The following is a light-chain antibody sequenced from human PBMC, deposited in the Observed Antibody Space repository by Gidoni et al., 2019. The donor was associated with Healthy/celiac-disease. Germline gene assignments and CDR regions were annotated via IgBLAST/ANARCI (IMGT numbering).Light chain of an antibody. V-gene: IGKV3-11*01. CDR2: DAS. CDR3: QQRSNWPRP. J-gene: IGKJ4*01. Sequence: EIVLTQSPATLSLSPGERATLSCRASQSVSSYLAWYQQKPGQAPRLLIYDASNRATGIPARFSGSGSGTDFTLTISSLEPEDFAVYYCQQRSNWPRPFXGXTKVEIK. CDR1: QSVSSY.